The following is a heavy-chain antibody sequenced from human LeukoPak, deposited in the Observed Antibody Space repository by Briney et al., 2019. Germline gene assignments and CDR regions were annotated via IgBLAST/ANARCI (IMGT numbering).Heavy chain of an antibody. D-gene: IGHD3-22*01. CDR1: GYSFTDYQ. V-gene: IGHV1-2*02. J-gene: IGHJ4*02. Sequence: ASVKVSCKTSGYSFTDYQMHWVRQAPGQGLEWMGWINPKSGGTNYAQKFAGRVTVTRATSINTAYMELSRLTFDDTAVYYCARVFQYYYDRSGSPELVSHFDYWGQGTLVTVSS. CDR3: ARVFQYYYDRSGSPELVSHFDY. CDR2: INPKSGGT.